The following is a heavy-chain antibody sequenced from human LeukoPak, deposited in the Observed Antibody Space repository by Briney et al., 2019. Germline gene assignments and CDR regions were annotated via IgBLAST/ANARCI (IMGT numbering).Heavy chain of an antibody. CDR2: ISGGGGST. CDR3: ARAISNSRDY. CDR1: GFTFSSYA. Sequence: PGGYLRLSCAASGFTFSSYAMSWVRQAPGKGLEWVSAISGGGGSTYYADSVKGRFTISRDNSKNTLYLQMNSLRAEDTAVYYCARAISNSRDYWGQGTLVTVSS. V-gene: IGHV3-23*01. J-gene: IGHJ4*02. D-gene: IGHD6-13*01.